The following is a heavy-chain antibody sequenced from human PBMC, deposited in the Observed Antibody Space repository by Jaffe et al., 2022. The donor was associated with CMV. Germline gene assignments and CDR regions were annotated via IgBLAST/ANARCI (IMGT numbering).Heavy chain of an antibody. CDR3: ARRFSGDGVDYYYYYYMDV. D-gene: IGHD3-10*01. V-gene: IGHV3-74*01. CDR1: GFTFSSYW. J-gene: IGHJ6*03. Sequence: EVQLVESGGGLVQPGGSLRLSCEASGFTFSSYWMHWVRQAPGKGLVWVSGINNEGSSRSYADSVKGRFTISRDNAKNTLYLQINSLRAEDTALYYCARRFSGDGVDYYYYYYMDVWGKGTTVTVSS. CDR2: INNEGSSR.